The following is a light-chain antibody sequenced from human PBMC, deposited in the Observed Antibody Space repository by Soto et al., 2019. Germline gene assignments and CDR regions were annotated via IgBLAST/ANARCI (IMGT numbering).Light chain of an antibody. CDR3: TSFTTTNIWV. CDR2: EVN. V-gene: IGLV2-14*02. CDR1: SSDVGSYNR. J-gene: IGLJ3*02. Sequence: QSALTQPRSVSGSPGQSITISCAGGSSDVGSYNRVSWYRQHPGKAPQLLIYEVNKRPSGTSNRFSGSKSGNTASLTISGLRAEDEADYYCTSFTTTNIWVFGGGTKLTVL.